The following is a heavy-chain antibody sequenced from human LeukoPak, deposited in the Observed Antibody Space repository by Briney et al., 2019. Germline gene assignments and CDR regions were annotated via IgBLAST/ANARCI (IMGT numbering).Heavy chain of an antibody. D-gene: IGHD6-13*01. Sequence: GGSLRLSCAASGFTFSSYWMSWVRQAPGKGLEWVSSISSSSSYIYYADSVKGRFTISRDNAKNSLFLQMNSLRAEDTAVYYCARDRSSWFDYWGQGTLVTVSS. CDR3: ARDRSSWFDY. J-gene: IGHJ4*02. CDR1: GFTFSSYW. V-gene: IGHV3-21*01. CDR2: ISSSSSYI.